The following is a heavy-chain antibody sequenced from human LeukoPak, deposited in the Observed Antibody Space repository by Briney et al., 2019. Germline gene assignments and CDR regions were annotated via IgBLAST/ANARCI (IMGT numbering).Heavy chain of an antibody. CDR2: IYTSGST. D-gene: IGHD1-26*01. V-gene: IGHV4-61*02. Sequence: SETLSLTCTVSGGSISSGSYYWSWIRQPAGKGLEWIGRIYTSGSTNYNPSLKSRVTISTDASKNQFSLNLSSVTAADTAVYYCARDVATAPDDWGPGTLVTVSS. CDR1: GGSISSGSYY. CDR3: ARDVATAPDD. J-gene: IGHJ4*02.